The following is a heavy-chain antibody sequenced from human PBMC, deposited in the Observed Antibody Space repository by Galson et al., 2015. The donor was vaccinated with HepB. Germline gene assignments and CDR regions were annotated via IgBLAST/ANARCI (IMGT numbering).Heavy chain of an antibody. CDR1: GGSISSSSYY. CDR2: IYYSGST. CDR3: ALLGGWSLDY. D-gene: IGHD3-16*01. Sequence: ETLSLTCTVSGGSISSSSYYWGWIRQPPGKGLEWIGSIYYSGSTYYNPSLKSRVTISVDTSKNQFSLKLSSVTAADTAVYYCALLGGWSLDYWGQGTLVTVSS. J-gene: IGHJ4*02. V-gene: IGHV4-39*07.